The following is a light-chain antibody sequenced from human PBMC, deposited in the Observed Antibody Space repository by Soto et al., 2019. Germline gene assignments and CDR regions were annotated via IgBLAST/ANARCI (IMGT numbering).Light chain of an antibody. J-gene: IGKJ1*01. CDR2: RVS. CDR3: TQGTHWPRT. CDR1: KSLVYSDRNTH. V-gene: IGKV2-30*01. Sequence: DVVLTQSPLSLPVNFGQPASISCRSSKSLVYSDRNTHLSWFHQRPGQSPRRLIYRVSSRDSGVPDRFSGSGPVTDFTLVISRVEAEDVGIYFCTQGTHWPRTFGQGTKVEVK.